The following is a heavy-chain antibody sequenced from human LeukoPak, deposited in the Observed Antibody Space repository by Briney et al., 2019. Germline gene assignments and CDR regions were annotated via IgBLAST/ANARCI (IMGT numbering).Heavy chain of an antibody. Sequence: GGSLRLSCAASRFTFSDYSMNWVRQAPGKGLECVAYISRSGTTILYADSVEGRFTISRDNAKSTMFLQMSSLRTEDTAVYYCARGGIYDLDDSFDMWAMGQRSSSPQ. D-gene: IGHD2/OR15-2a*01. CDR3: ARGGIYDLDDSFDM. CDR2: ISRSGTTI. J-gene: IGHJ3*02. CDR1: RFTFSDYS. V-gene: IGHV3-48*04.